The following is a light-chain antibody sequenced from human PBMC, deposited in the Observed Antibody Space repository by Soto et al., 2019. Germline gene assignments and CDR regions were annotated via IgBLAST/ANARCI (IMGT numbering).Light chain of an antibody. V-gene: IGKV1-12*01. CDR3: EQANSFPLT. Sequence: DIRMTQSPSSVSASVGDRVTITCRASQGISSSLAWYQQKPWKAPKLLIYAASILQSGVPSRFSGSGSGTGFTPAISALQPVDFAKYYCEQANSFPLTFGGGTKVEIK. CDR1: QGISSS. CDR2: AAS. J-gene: IGKJ4*01.